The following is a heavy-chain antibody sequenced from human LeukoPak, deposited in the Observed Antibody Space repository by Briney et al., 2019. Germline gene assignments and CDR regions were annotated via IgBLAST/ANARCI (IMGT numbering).Heavy chain of an antibody. V-gene: IGHV4-4*02. CDR3: GKTDIWFNPIDY. CDR1: GVSISSTEW. J-gene: IGHJ4*02. CDR2: IHRDGRT. D-gene: IGHD3-9*01. Sequence: SEPLSLTCAVSGVSISSTEWWIWVRQSPGQGLEWIGEIHRDGRTRYSPSLTSRVSMSIDYSKNQFSLKVSSVTAADTAIYYCGKTDIWFNPIDYWGPGSLVIVFS.